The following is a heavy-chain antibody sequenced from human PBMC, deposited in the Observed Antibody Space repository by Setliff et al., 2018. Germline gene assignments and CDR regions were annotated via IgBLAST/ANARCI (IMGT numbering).Heavy chain of an antibody. CDR3: ASVRQYSSGWYYYYYGMDV. CDR2: IYYSGST. Sequence: SETLSLTCTVSGGSISSSSYYWGWIRQPPGKGLEWIGSIYYSGSTYYNPSLKSRVTISVDTSKNQFSLKLSSVTAADTAVYYCASVRQYSSGWYYYYYGMDVWGQGTTVTVSS. J-gene: IGHJ6*02. CDR1: GGSISSSSYY. D-gene: IGHD6-19*01. V-gene: IGHV4-39*07.